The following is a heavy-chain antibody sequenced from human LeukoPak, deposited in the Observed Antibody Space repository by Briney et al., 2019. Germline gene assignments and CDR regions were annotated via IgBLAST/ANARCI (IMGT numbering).Heavy chain of an antibody. J-gene: IGHJ2*01. Sequence: SETLSLTCAVYGGSFRGYYWSWIRQPPGKGLEWIGEINHSGSTNYNPSLKSRVTISVDTSKNQFSLKLSSVTAADTAVYYCARGGGYCSSTSCHWYFDLWGRGTLVTVSS. CDR2: INHSGST. CDR3: ARGGGYCSSTSCHWYFDL. CDR1: GGSFRGYY. V-gene: IGHV4-34*01. D-gene: IGHD2-2*01.